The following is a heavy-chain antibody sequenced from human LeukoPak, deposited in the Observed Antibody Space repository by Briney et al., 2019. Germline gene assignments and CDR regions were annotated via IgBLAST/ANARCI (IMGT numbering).Heavy chain of an antibody. V-gene: IGHV1-18*01. CDR1: GYTFTSYG. D-gene: IGHD3-3*01. CDR3: ARDLPDYDFWSGPQHY. Sequence: ASVKVSCKASGYTFTSYGISWVRQAPGQGLEWMGWISAYNGNTNYAQKLQGRVTMTTDTSTSTAYMELRSLRSDDTAVYYCARDLPDYDFWSGPQHYWGQGTLVTVSS. CDR2: ISAYNGNT. J-gene: IGHJ4*02.